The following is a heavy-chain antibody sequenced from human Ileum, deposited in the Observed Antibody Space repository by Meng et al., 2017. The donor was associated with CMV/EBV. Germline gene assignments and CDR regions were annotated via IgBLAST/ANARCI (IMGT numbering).Heavy chain of an antibody. CDR1: GFTFSSNW. D-gene: IGHD6-19*01. J-gene: IGHJ4*02. CDR3: SRASSDWYQDY. Sequence: EVTLWGSGGGLVQPGGSLRLSCAVSGFTFSSNWMYWVRQAPGKGLVWVSRINNDGSSTTYADSVKGRFTISRDNAKNMLYLQMNSLRAEDTAVYYCSRASSDWYQDYWGQGTLVTVSS. CDR2: INNDGSST. V-gene: IGHV3-74*01.